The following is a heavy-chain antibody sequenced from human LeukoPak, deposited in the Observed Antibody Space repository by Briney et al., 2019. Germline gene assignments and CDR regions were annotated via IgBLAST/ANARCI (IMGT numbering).Heavy chain of an antibody. Sequence: SETLSLTCAVYGGSFSGYYWSWIRQPPGKGLEWIGEINHSGSTNYNPSLKSRVTISVDTSKNQFSLKLSSVTAADTAVYYCARGYQLPLYCYYYMDVWGKGTTVTVSS. CDR2: INHSGST. V-gene: IGHV4-34*01. CDR1: GGSFSGYY. D-gene: IGHD2-2*01. CDR3: ARGYQLPLYCYYYMDV. J-gene: IGHJ6*03.